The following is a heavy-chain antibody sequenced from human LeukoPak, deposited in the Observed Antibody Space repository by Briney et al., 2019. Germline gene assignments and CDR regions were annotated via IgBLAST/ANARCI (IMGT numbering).Heavy chain of an antibody. D-gene: IGHD6-6*01. J-gene: IGHJ4*02. CDR1: GYIFRSYG. CDR2: IWYDGSKT. Sequence: GGSLRLSCEASGYIFRSYGIHWVRQAPGKGLEWVAVIWYDGSKTYYAESVKGRFTISRDDSRNTLYLQMNSLRVEDTAVYYCARDPGTLVYYFDYWGQGALVTVSS. V-gene: IGHV3-33*01. CDR3: ARDPGTLVYYFDY.